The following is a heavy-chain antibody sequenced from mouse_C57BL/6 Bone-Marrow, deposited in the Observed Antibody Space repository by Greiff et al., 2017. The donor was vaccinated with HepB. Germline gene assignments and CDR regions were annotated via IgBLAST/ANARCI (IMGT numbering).Heavy chain of an antibody. V-gene: IGHV5-6*01. CDR2: ISSGGSYT. J-gene: IGHJ3*01. CDR3: ARHEDDGLAY. D-gene: IGHD2-12*01. Sequence: EVQVVESGGDLVKPGGSLKLSCAASGFTFSSYGMSWVRRTPDKRLEWVATISSGGSYTYYPDSVKGRFTISRDNAKNTLYLQMSSLKSEDTAMYYCARHEDDGLAYWGQGTLVTVYA. CDR1: GFTFSSYG.